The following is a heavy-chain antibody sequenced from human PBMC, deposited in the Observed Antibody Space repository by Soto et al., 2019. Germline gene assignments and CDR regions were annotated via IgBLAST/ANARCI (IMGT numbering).Heavy chain of an antibody. D-gene: IGHD3-16*01. CDR3: ARGVEMATREWGIYFEY. V-gene: IGHV1-69*13. Sequence: WASVNVACKASGGTFSSYAISWVRQAPGQGLEWMGGIIPIFGTANYAQKVQGRVTITADESTSTAYMELSSLRSEDTAVYYCARGVEMATREWGIYFEYWGQGTLVTVSS. CDR2: IIPIFGTA. J-gene: IGHJ4*02. CDR1: GGTFSSYA.